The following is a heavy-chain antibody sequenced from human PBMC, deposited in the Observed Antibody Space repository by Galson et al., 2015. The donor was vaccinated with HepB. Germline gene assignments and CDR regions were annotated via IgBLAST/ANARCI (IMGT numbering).Heavy chain of an antibody. D-gene: IGHD2-21*02. CDR1: GFTFSGCH. CDR3: AKDRSGDWTLDY. CDR2: ISNDGNNE. V-gene: IGHV3-30*18. J-gene: IGHJ4*02. Sequence: SLRLSCAASGFTFSGCHMNWVRQAPGKGLEWVARISNDGNNEHYADSVKGRFTVSRDNSKNTLYLQMNSLRPEDTAVYFCAKDRSGDWTLDYWGQGTLVTVSS.